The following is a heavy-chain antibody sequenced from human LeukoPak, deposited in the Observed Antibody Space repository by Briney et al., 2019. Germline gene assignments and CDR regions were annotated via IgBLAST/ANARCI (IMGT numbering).Heavy chain of an antibody. CDR2: IKDDGSEK. CDR1: GFTFSESW. V-gene: IGHV3-7*01. Sequence: PGGSLRLSCAASGFTFSESWMSWVRQAPGKGLEWVAAIKDDGSEKDYVDSVKGRFTISRDNAKNSLYLQMNSLRAEDTAVYYCASLGGLSNNWFDPWGQGTLVTVSS. D-gene: IGHD3-16*01. CDR3: ASLGGLSNNWFDP. J-gene: IGHJ5*02.